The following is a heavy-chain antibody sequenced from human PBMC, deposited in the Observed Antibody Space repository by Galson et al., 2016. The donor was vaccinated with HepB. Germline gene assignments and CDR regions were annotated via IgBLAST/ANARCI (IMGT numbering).Heavy chain of an antibody. V-gene: IGHV4-34*01. CDR1: GESFSSYS. CDR2: INHSGTS. J-gene: IGHJ5*01. D-gene: IGHD3-3*01. Sequence: ETLSLTCAVYGESFSSYSWTWIRQSPGKGLEWIGEINHSGTSHSSPSLKSRVTISVDPSKSQFSLNVSSVTAADTAVYFCARSGVGGDNNCFDSWGQGTLVTVSA. CDR3: ARSGVGGDNNCFDS.